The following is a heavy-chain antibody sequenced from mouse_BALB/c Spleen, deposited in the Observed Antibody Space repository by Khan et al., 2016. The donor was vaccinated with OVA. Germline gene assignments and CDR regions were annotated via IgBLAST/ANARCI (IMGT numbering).Heavy chain of an antibody. J-gene: IGHJ2*01. CDR2: IYPGTDNS. CDR3: ERDEALYPLDR. V-gene: IGHV1S132*01. Sequence: QVQLQQSGAELVRPGASVKLSCKTSGYTFTSYWIHWVKQRSGQGLEWIARIYPGTDNSYYNEKFKDKATLTADKSSSTAYMQLSSLKSEDSDVYFCERDEALYPLDRWGQGTTLTVSS. D-gene: IGHD3-2*02. CDR1: GYTFTSYW.